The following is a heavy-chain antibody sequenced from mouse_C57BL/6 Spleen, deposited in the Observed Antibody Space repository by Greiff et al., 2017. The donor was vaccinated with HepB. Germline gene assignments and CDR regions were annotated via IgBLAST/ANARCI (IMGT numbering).Heavy chain of an antibody. CDR2: INPNNGGT. Sequence: EVQLQQSGPELVKPGASVKIPCKASGYTFTDYNMDWVKQSHGKSLEWIGDINPNNGGTIYNQKFKGKATLTVDKSSSTAYMELRSLTSEDTAVYYCARFGDGSSYLGLAYWGQGTLVTVSA. V-gene: IGHV1-18*01. D-gene: IGHD1-1*01. J-gene: IGHJ3*01. CDR1: GYTFTDYN. CDR3: ARFGDGSSYLGLAY.